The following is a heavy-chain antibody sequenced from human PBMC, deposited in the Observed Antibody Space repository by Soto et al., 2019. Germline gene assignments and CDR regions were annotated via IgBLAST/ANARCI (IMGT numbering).Heavy chain of an antibody. CDR3: ARVRYSSSWSTRWFDP. D-gene: IGHD6-13*01. CDR2: INHSGST. Sequence: PSETLCVTRAVYGGSFIDYYGRWIRQHQGKGLEWIGEINHSGSTNYNPSLKSRVTISVDTSKNQFSLKLSSVTAADTAVYYCARVRYSSSWSTRWFDPWGQGTLVTGSS. CDR1: GGSFIDYY. V-gene: IGHV4-34*01. J-gene: IGHJ5*02.